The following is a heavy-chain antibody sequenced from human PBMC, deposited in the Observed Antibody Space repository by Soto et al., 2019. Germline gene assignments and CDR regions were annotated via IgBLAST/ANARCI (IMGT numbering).Heavy chain of an antibody. D-gene: IGHD4-17*01. V-gene: IGHV3-21*04. J-gene: IGHJ4*02. Sequence: GGSLRLSCLASGFTFSDLAMTWVRHVPGRGLEWVASLDGAGGSSSNIEYADSVKGRFSVSRDNANNSLFLQINSLRAEDTAIYYCAREDYAGASPRFDYWGLGALVTVSS. CDR1: GFTFSDLA. CDR3: AREDYAGASPRFDY. CDR2: LDGAGGSSSNI.